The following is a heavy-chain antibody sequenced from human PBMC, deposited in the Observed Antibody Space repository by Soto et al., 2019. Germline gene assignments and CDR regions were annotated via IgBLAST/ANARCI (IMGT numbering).Heavy chain of an antibody. CDR3: ARGDSSGWSRGGFDY. CDR1: GDSVSSNSAA. CDR2: TYYRSKWYK. Sequence: PSQTLSLTCAISGDSVSSNSAAWNWIRQSPSRGLEWLGRTYYRSKWYKDYAVSVKSRITINPDTSKKQFSLQLDSVTPEDTAAYYCARGDSSGWSRGGFDYWGQGTLVTVSS. J-gene: IGHJ4*02. V-gene: IGHV6-1*01. D-gene: IGHD6-19*01.